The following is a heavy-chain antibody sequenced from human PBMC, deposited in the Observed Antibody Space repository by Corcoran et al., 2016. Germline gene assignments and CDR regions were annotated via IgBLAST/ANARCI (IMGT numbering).Heavy chain of an antibody. V-gene: IGHV5-51*01. J-gene: IGHJ2*01. CDR1: GYSFTSYW. Sequence: EVQLVQSGAEVKKPGESLKISCKGSGYSFTSYWIGWVRQMPGKGLEWMGIIYPGDSDTRSSPSFQGQVTISAYKSISTAYLQWSSLKASDTAMYYGARHIDERAVASLDGHFDLGCRGTLV. CDR2: IYPGDSDT. D-gene: IGHD6-19*01. CDR3: ARHIDERAVASLDGHFDL.